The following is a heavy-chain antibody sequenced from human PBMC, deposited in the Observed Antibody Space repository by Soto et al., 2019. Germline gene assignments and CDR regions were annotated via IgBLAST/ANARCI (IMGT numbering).Heavy chain of an antibody. CDR2: FDPEDGET. D-gene: IGHD3-10*01. Sequence: GASVKVSCKVSGYTLTELSMHWVRQAPGKGLEWMGGFDPEDGETIYAQKFQGRVTMTEDTSTDTAYMELSSLRSEDTAVYYCATVFFLTRGPHITMVGGLWFAPWGQGTLVTVSS. CDR3: ATVFFLTRGPHITMVGGLWFAP. V-gene: IGHV1-24*01. CDR1: GYTLTELS. J-gene: IGHJ5*02.